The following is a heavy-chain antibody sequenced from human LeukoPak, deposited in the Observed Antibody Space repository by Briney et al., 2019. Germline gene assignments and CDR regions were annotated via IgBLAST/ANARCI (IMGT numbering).Heavy chain of an antibody. D-gene: IGHD3-16*01. CDR1: GFTFSSYG. J-gene: IGHJ4*02. CDR3: ARDRDYAYFDY. V-gene: IGHV3-23*01. CDR2: ISGSGGST. Sequence: GGPLRLSCAASGFTFSSYGMSGLRQAPGKGLEWVSAISGSGGSTYYADSVKGRFTISRDNYKNTLYLQMNSLRAEDTAVYYCARDRDYAYFDYWGQGTLVTVSS.